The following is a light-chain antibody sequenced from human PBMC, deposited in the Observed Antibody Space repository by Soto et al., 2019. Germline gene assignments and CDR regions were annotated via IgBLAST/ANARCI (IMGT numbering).Light chain of an antibody. CDR2: DVS. Sequence: QSVLTQPASVSGSPGQSITISCTGTSSDVGGYNYVSWYQQHPGKAPKLMIYDVSNRPSGVSNRLSGSKSGNTASLTISGLQAEDEADNYCSSYTSSSTPADVFGTGTKVTVL. V-gene: IGLV2-14*01. CDR1: SSDVGGYNY. J-gene: IGLJ1*01. CDR3: SSYTSSSTPADV.